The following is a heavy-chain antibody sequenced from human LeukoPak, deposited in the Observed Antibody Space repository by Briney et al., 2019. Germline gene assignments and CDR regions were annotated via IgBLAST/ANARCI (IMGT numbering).Heavy chain of an antibody. V-gene: IGHV3-30*18. Sequence: GGSLRLSCAASGFTFSSYGMHWVRKAPGKGLEWVAVISYDGSNKYYADSVKGRFTTSRDNSKNTLYLQMNSLRAEDTAVYYCAKDLEELGIDYFDYWGQGTLVTVSS. CDR2: ISYDGSNK. D-gene: IGHD7-27*01. J-gene: IGHJ4*02. CDR1: GFTFSSYG. CDR3: AKDLEELGIDYFDY.